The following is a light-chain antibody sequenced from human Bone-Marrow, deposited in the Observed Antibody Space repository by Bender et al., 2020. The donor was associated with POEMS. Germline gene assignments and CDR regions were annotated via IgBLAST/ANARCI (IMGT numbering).Light chain of an antibody. J-gene: IGLJ1*01. Sequence: SYVLTQPPSVSVAPGKTARTTCGGNNIGSKSVHWYQQKPGQAPVLVVYDDSDRPSGIPERFSGSNSGDMATLTIRRVEAGDEADYYCQVWDNSADSYVFGTGTKVTVL. CDR3: QVWDNSADSYV. CDR2: DDS. V-gene: IGLV3-21*03. CDR1: NIGSKS.